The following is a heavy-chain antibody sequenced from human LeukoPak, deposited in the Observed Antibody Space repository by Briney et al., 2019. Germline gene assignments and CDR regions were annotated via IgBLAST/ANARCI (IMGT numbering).Heavy chain of an antibody. V-gene: IGHV4-38-2*02. CDR2: IYHSGST. Sequence: SETLSLTCAVSGYSISSGYYWGWIRQPPGKGLEWIGSIYHSGSTYYNPSLKSRVTISVDTSKNQFSLKLSSVTAADTAVYYCVREYSSSPEYAFDIWGQGTMVTVSS. D-gene: IGHD6-13*01. CDR1: GYSISSGYY. CDR3: VREYSSSPEYAFDI. J-gene: IGHJ3*02.